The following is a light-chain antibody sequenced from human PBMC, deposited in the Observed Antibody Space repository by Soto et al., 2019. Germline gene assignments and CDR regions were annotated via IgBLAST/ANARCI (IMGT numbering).Light chain of an antibody. J-gene: IGKJ4*01. CDR2: GAS. Sequence: DIVMTQSPAILSVSLGERATLSCLASQSISDNLAWYQQRSGHAPRLLIYGASTRATGVPARFSGSVSGTDSTLTISSLQSDDCTIYNGQQYKSWPPLTFGEGTKVE. CDR3: QQYKSWPPLT. CDR1: QSISDN. V-gene: IGKV3-15*01.